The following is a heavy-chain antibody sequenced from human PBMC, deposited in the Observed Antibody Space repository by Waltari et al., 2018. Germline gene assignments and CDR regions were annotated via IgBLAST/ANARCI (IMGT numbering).Heavy chain of an antibody. CDR1: GGTFSSYA. J-gene: IGHJ6*02. CDR2: SIPIFGTA. CDR3: ASNTMVQGVTTRAYYYYGMDV. Sequence: QVQLVQSGAEVKKPGSSVKVSCKASGGTFSSYAISWVRQAPGQGLEWMGGSIPIFGTANYEQKFQGRVTITTDESTSTAYMELSSLRSEDTAVYYWASNTMVQGVTTRAYYYYGMDVWGQGTTVTVSS. D-gene: IGHD3-10*01. V-gene: IGHV1-69*05.